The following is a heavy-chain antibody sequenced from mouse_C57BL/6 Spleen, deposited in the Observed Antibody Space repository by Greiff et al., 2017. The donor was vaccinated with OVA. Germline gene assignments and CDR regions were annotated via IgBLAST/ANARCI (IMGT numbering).Heavy chain of an antibody. CDR3: ARSGGCDGFAY. CDR2: INPNNGGS. D-gene: IGHD3-1*01. V-gene: IGHV1-18*01. J-gene: IGHJ3*01. CDR1: GYTFTDYN. Sequence: VQLLQSGPELVKPGASVKIPCKASGYTFTDYNMDWVKQSHGKSLEWIGDINPNNGGSIFNQKCTGKGRLTVAKFSSTANMELRSLKSEDAAVDNYARSGGCDGFAYWGQGTLVTVSA.